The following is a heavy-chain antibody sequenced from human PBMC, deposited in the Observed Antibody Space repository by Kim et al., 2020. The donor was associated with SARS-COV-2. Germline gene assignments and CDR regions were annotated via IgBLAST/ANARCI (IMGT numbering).Heavy chain of an antibody. D-gene: IGHD4-17*01. CDR3: ARDSPIPNDYGGNTESGYWYFDL. V-gene: IGHV1-69*13. J-gene: IGHJ2*01. CDR1: GGTFSSYA. CDR2: IIPIFGTA. Sequence: SVKVSCKASGGTFSSYAISWVRQAPGQGLEWMGGIIPIFGTANYAQKFQGRVTITADESTSTAYMELSSLRSEDTAVYYCARDSPIPNDYGGNTESGYWYFDLWGRGTLVTVSS.